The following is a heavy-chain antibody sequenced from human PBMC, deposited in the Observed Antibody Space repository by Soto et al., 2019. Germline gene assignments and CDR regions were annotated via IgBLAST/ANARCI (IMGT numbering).Heavy chain of an antibody. D-gene: IGHD3-16*01. CDR1: GLTFRTFA. J-gene: IGHJ6*02. V-gene: IGHV3-23*01. CDR2: ISGSGGRT. Sequence: VQLLESGGRSVKPGGSLRLSCAAAGLTFRTFAMNWVRQAPGKGLEWVSGISGSGGRTYYSDSVKGRFTLSRDNSKNTLYLQMSSLRPEDTAVYYCAKGGLGDYYYYAMDVWGQGTTVTVSS. CDR3: AKGGLGDYYYYAMDV.